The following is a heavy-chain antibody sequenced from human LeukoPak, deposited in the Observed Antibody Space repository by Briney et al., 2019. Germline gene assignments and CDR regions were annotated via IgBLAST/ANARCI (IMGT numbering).Heavy chain of an antibody. CDR3: ASLNWYGDDY. CDR1: GGSISSYY. Sequence: PSETLSLTCTVSGGSISSYYWSWIRQPPGKGLEWIGYIYYSGSTNYNPSLKSRVTISVDTSKNQFSLKLSSVTAADTAVYYCASLNWYGDDYWGQGTLVTVSS. D-gene: IGHD4-17*01. CDR2: IYYSGST. J-gene: IGHJ4*02. V-gene: IGHV4-59*08.